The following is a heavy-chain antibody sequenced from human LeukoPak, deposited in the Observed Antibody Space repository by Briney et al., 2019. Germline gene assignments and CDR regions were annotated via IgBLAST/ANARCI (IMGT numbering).Heavy chain of an antibody. Sequence: PSETLSLTCTVSGGSISSYYWSWIRQPAGEGLEWIGRIYTSGSTNYNPSLKSRVTMSVDTSKNQFSLKLSSVTAADTAVYYCARDKDYGSGSYYRFYYYYYYMDVWGKGTTVTVSS. CDR2: IYTSGST. CDR3: ARDKDYGSGSYYRFYYYYYYMDV. CDR1: GGSISSYY. D-gene: IGHD3-10*01. J-gene: IGHJ6*03. V-gene: IGHV4-4*07.